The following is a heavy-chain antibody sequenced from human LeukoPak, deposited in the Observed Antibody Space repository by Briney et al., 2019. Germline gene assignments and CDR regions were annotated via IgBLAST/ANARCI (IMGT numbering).Heavy chain of an antibody. Sequence: GGSLRLSCAASGFTFSGSAVHWVRQSSGKGLEWVGHIDKKDNLYATAYAESVKGRFTISRDDSKDTAFLHMDSLKTEDTALYYCTRDRGTYNWFDPLGQGTLVTVSS. CDR3: TRDRGTYNWFDP. CDR2: IDKKDNLYAT. D-gene: IGHD2-15*01. V-gene: IGHV3-73*01. CDR1: GFTFSGSA. J-gene: IGHJ5*02.